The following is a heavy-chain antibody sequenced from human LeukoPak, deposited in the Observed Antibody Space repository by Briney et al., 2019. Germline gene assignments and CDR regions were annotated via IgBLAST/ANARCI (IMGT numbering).Heavy chain of an antibody. CDR3: ARVTDSSGWYGFDY. J-gene: IGHJ4*02. D-gene: IGHD6-19*01. CDR2: IHHSGST. V-gene: IGHV4-34*01. CDR1: GGSFSGSY. Sequence: SETLSLTCAVYGGSFSGSYWGWIRQPPGKGLEWIGDIHHSGSTNYNPSLKSRVTISVDTSKNQFSLKRSSVTAADTAVYYCARVTDSSGWYGFDYWGQGTLVTVSS.